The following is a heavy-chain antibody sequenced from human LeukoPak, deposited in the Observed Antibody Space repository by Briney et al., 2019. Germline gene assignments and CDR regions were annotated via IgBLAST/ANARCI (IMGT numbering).Heavy chain of an antibody. Sequence: GGSLRLSCAASGFTFSSYWMHWVRQAPGKGLVWVSRINSDGSSTTYAASVKGRFTISRDNAKNTLYLQMNSLRAEDTAVYYCARDLPDYESSGYYAYWGQGTLVTVSS. CDR1: GFTFSSYW. CDR3: ARDLPDYESSGYYAY. J-gene: IGHJ4*02. CDR2: INSDGSST. D-gene: IGHD3-22*01. V-gene: IGHV3-74*01.